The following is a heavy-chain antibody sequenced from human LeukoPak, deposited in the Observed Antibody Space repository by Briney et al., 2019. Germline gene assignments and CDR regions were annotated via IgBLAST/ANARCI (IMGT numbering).Heavy chain of an antibody. CDR3: AKFSGSYYYYYAMDV. CDR1: GFTFSDYY. CDR2: ISSSGSTI. D-gene: IGHD1-26*01. J-gene: IGHJ6*02. V-gene: IGHV3-11*01. Sequence: GGSLRLSCAASGFTFSDYYMSWIRQAPGKGLEWFSYISSSGSTIYYADSVKGRFTISRDNSKNTLYLQMDGLGAENTAVYYCAKFSGSYYYYYAMDVWGQGTTVTVSS.